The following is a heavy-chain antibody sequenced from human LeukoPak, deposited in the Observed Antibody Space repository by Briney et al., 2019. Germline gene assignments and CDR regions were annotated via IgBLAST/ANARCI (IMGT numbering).Heavy chain of an antibody. CDR3: AREGPRGNSQFDY. V-gene: IGHV3-33*01. CDR1: GFTFSSYG. CDR2: IWYDGSNK. J-gene: IGHJ4*02. D-gene: IGHD2/OR15-2a*01. Sequence: GGSLRLSCAASGFTFSSYGMHWVRQAPGKGLEWVALIWYDGSNKYYADSVKGRLTISRDNSKNTLYLQMNSLRAEDTAIYYCAREGPRGNSQFDYWGQGALVTVSS.